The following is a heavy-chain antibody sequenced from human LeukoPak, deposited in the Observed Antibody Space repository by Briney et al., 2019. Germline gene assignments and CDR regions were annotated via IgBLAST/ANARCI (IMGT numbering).Heavy chain of an antibody. CDR2: IDTNSGDT. J-gene: IGHJ4*02. CDR3: ASEAFCAGGSCYLQRVAS. V-gene: IGHV1-2*02. CDR1: GYTFTAYY. D-gene: IGHD2-15*01. Sequence: ASVTVSCKASGYTFTAYYMHWVRQAPGQGLEWMGWIDTNSGDTNYAQKFQGRLTITRDTSIGTAYMELSSLISDDTAVYYCASEAFCAGGSCYLQRVASWGPGTLLTVSS.